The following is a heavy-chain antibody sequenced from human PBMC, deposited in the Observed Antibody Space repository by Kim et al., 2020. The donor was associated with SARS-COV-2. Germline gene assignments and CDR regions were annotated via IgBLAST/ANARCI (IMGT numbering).Heavy chain of an antibody. Sequence: SETLSLTCSVSGGSIKTRYYWGWIRQPPGKGLEWIGSIYHSGSTYYNPSLKSRVTISVDTTKNQFSLRLSAVTAADTALYYFARLWSGENSWADYWGQG. CDR1: GGSIKTRYY. CDR3: ARLWSGENSWADY. D-gene: IGHD3-10*01. CDR2: IYHSGST. J-gene: IGHJ4*02. V-gene: IGHV4-39*01.